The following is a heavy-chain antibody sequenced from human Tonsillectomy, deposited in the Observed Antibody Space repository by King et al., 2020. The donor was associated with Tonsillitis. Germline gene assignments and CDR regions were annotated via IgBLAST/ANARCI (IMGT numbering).Heavy chain of an antibody. Sequence: VQLVESGGGLVQPGRSLRLSCTVSGFTFGTSAMSWFRQAPGKGLEWVGLIRSKVDGGTTEYAASVKGRFIISRDDSKSIATLQMNSLKTDDTAVYYCARDLTKLRDAVDFWGQGTMVTVSS. CDR1: GFTFGTSA. CDR3: ARDLTKLRDAVDF. V-gene: IGHV3-49*03. J-gene: IGHJ3*01. CDR2: IRSKVDGGTT. D-gene: IGHD1-7*01.